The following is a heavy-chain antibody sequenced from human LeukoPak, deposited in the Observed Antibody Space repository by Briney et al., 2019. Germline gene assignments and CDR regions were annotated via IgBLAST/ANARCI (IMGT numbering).Heavy chain of an antibody. CDR3: ARLPLGSGSYRYYFDY. V-gene: IGHV5-51*01. J-gene: IGHJ4*02. D-gene: IGHD3-10*02. Sequence: GESLKISCKGSGYSFTSYWIAWVRRMPGKGLEWMGIIYPGDSDTRYSPSFQGQVTISADKSISTAYLQWSSLKASDTAMYYCARLPLGSGSYRYYFDYWGQGTLVTVSS. CDR2: IYPGDSDT. CDR1: GYSFTSYW.